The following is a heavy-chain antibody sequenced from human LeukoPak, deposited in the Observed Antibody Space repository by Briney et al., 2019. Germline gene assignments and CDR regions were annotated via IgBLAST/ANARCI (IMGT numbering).Heavy chain of an antibody. CDR1: GFTFRTYA. J-gene: IGHJ6*02. V-gene: IGHV3-23*01. Sequence: GGSLRLSCAASGFTFRTYAVNWVRQAPGKGLEWVSTISGSGDSTYYADSVKGRFTISRDNSKNTLYLQMNSLRAEDTAVYYCAKDAYYYYGMDVWGQGTTVTVSS. CDR2: ISGSGDST. CDR3: AKDAYYYYGMDV.